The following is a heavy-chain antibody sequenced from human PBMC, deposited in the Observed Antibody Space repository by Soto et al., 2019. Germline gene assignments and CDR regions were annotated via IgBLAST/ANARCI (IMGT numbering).Heavy chain of an antibody. CDR2: IIPIFGTA. D-gene: IGHD6-19*01. Sequence: GASVKVSCKASGGTFSSYAISWVRQAPGQGLEWMGGIIPIFGTANYAQKFQGRVTITADKSTSTAYMELSSLRSEDTAVYYCARASQWLAPWVYSWYGMDVWGQGTTVTVSS. CDR1: GGTFSSYA. V-gene: IGHV1-69*06. J-gene: IGHJ6*02. CDR3: ARASQWLAPWVYSWYGMDV.